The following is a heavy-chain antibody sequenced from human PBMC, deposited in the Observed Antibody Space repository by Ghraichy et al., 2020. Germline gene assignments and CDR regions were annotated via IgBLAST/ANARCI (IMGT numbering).Heavy chain of an antibody. CDR3: ATAPMLMVRAEYLKH. CDR1: GGSISDSTYY. Sequence: SCNVSGGSISDSTYYWGWIRQPPGKGLEWIGSVFNSEDIYYNPSLKSRVTFSIETSKNQFSLRLNSVTAADTAVYFCATAPMLMVRAEYLKHGGPGTLGTGSS. J-gene: IGHJ1*01. V-gene: IGHV4-39*01. D-gene: IGHD3-10*01. CDR2: VFNSEDI.